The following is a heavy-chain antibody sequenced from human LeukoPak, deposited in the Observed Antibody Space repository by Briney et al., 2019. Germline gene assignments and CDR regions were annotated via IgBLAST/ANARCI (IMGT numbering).Heavy chain of an antibody. J-gene: IGHJ3*02. V-gene: IGHV4-59*11. D-gene: IGHD4-17*01. CDR3: ARDLVTVTKGFDI. CDR1: DDSFSSHY. Sequence: SETLSLTCAVSDDSFSSHYWTWIRQPPGRGLEWIGCISYIGSTNYNPSLKSRVTISIDTSKNQFSLKLTSVTAADTAVYYCARDLVTVTKGFDIWGQGTMVTVSS. CDR2: ISYIGST.